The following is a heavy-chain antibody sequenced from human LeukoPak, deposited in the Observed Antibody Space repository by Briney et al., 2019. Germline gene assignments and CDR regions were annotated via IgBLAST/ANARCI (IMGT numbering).Heavy chain of an antibody. CDR3: ATGYEAFDI. J-gene: IGHJ3*02. CDR1: GFTFSSYG. D-gene: IGHD6-13*01. V-gene: IGHV3-30*03. CDR2: ISYDGSNK. Sequence: GGSLRLSCAASGFTFSSYGMHWVRQAPGKGLEWVAVISYDGSNKYCADSVKGRFTISRDNSKNTLYLQMNSLRAEDTAVYYCATGYEAFDIWGQGTMVTVSS.